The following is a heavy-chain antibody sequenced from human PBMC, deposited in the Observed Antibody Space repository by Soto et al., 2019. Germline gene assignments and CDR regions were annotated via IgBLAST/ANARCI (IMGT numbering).Heavy chain of an antibody. D-gene: IGHD3-22*01. CDR2: ISSSGSKI. CDR3: ARVGSPYDKSGDYEY. CDR1: GFTFSSYE. J-gene: IGHJ4*02. Sequence: LRLSCAASGFTFSSYEMNWVRQAPGKGLEWVSSISSSGSKIYYADSVKGQFTISRDNAKNSLHLQMNSLRAEDTAVYYCARVGSPYDKSGDYEYWGQGTLVTVSS. V-gene: IGHV3-48*03.